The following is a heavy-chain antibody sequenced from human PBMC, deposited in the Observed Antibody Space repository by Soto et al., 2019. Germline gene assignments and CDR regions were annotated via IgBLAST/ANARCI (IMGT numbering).Heavy chain of an antibody. CDR1: GFTFSSYA. Sequence: EVQLLESGGGLVQPGGSLRLSCAASGFTFSSYAMSWVRQAPGKGLEWVSSISGSGGSTYYADSVKGRFTISRDNSKNKLYLQMNSLRAEDTAGYYCAKELCAQFPHYYYGMDVWGQGTTVTVSS. J-gene: IGHJ6*02. CDR3: AKELCAQFPHYYYGMDV. CDR2: ISGSGGST. V-gene: IGHV3-23*01. D-gene: IGHD2-21*01.